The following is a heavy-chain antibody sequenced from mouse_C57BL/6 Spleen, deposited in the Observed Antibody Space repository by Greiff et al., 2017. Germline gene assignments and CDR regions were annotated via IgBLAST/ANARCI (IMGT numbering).Heavy chain of an antibody. Sequence: QVQLKQSGAELVKPGASVKLSCKASGYTFTEYTIHWVKQRSGQGLEWIGWFYPGSGSIKYNEKFKDKATLTADKSSSTVYMELSRLTSEDSAVYFCARHEEIYYGNYSYAMDYWGQGTSVTVSS. CDR2: FYPGSGSI. J-gene: IGHJ4*01. D-gene: IGHD2-1*01. CDR1: GYTFTEYT. CDR3: ARHEEIYYGNYSYAMDY. V-gene: IGHV1-62-2*01.